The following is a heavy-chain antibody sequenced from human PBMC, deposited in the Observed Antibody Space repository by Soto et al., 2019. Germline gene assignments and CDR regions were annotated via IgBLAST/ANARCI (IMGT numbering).Heavy chain of an antibody. CDR1: GYAFTSYD. CDR3: ARDYGGNSGWFDP. D-gene: IGHD4-17*01. CDR2: MNPNSGDT. V-gene: IGHV1-8*01. Sequence: QVQLAQSGAEMKKPGASVKVSCKASGYAFTSYDINWVRQATGQGLEWMGWMNPNSGDTGYAQNFQGRVTLTRDTSISTAYMELSNLRSDDTAVYYCARDYGGNSGWFDPWGQGTLVTVSS. J-gene: IGHJ5*02.